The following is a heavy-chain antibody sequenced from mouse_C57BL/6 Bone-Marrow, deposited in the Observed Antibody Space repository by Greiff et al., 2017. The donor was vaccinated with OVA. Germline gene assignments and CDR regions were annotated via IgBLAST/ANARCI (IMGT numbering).Heavy chain of an antibody. CDR2: INPSTGGT. CDR3: AREVTGPFAY. J-gene: IGHJ3*01. D-gene: IGHD4-1*01. Sequence: VQLKQSGPELVKPGASVKISCKASGYSFTGYYMNWVKQSPEKSLEWIGEINPSTGGTTYNQKFKAKATLTVDKSSSTAYMQLKSLTSEDSAVYYCAREVTGPFAYWGQGTLVTVSA. CDR1: GYSFTGYY. V-gene: IGHV1-42*01.